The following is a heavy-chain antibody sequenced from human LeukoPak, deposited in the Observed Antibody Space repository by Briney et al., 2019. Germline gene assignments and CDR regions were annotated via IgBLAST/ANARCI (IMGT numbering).Heavy chain of an antibody. CDR2: IRSDGIST. Sequence: PGGSLRLSCVASGFSFSAYIMHWVRQAPGKGLEYVSAIRSDGISTFYPNSVKGRFTISRDNSKSTLYLQMGSVRAEDTAVYYCTRSYGGHSGWAGYHDSWGQGTLVTVSS. J-gene: IGHJ4*02. D-gene: IGHD6-19*01. CDR3: TRSYGGHSGWAGYHDS. CDR1: GFSFSAYI. V-gene: IGHV3-64*01.